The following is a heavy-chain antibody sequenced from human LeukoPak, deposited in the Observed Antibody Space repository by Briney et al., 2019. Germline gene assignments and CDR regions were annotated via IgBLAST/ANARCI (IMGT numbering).Heavy chain of an antibody. CDR2: INPNSGGT. CDR1: GYTFTGYY. CDR3: ARDYYYDSSGYYFHY. D-gene: IGHD3-22*01. J-gene: IGHJ4*02. V-gene: IGHV1-2*06. Sequence: ASVKVSCKASGYTFTGYYMHWVRQAPGQGLEWMGRINPNSGGTNYAQKFQGRVTMTRDTSISTAYMELSRLRSDDTALYYCARDYYYDSSGYYFHYWGQGTLVTVSS.